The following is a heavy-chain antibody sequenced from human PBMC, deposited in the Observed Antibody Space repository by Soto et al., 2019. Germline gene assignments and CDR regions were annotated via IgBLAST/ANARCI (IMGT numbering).Heavy chain of an antibody. Sequence: EVHLLESGGGLVQPGGPRRLSGAASGFSFISNALVWVRQAPGKGLEGVSVISARGGSSYFADSVKGRFTISRDNSKNVLSLEMNSLRAEDTAIYFCAKGSIEYSASVDNWGQGTLVLVSS. V-gene: IGHV3-23*01. CDR3: AKGSIEYSASVDN. J-gene: IGHJ4*02. CDR2: ISARGGSS. D-gene: IGHD5-12*01. CDR1: GFSFISNA.